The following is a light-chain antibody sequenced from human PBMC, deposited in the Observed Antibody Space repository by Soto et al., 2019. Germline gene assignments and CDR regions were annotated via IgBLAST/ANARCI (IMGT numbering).Light chain of an antibody. CDR1: QSVSSN. CDR3: QQYNNWPGT. Sequence: EIVMTQSPATLSVSPGERATLSCRASQSVSSNLAWYQQKPGQAPRLLIYGASTRATGIPARFSGSGSGTEFTLTVRSLQSEDFAVYYCQQYNNWPGTFGPGTIVDIK. V-gene: IGKV3-15*01. CDR2: GAS. J-gene: IGKJ3*01.